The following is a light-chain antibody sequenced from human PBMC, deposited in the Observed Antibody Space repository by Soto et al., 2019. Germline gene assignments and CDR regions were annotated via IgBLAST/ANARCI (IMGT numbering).Light chain of an antibody. CDR1: QTVSSY. CDR2: DAS. CDR3: QQRSDWPST. Sequence: EIVLTQSPATLPLSPGDRATLSCRASQTVSSYLAWYQQKPGQAPRLLIYDASSRATGIPARFSGSGSGTDFTLTITSLEPEDFAVYYCQQRSDWPSTFGGGTKV. J-gene: IGKJ4*01. V-gene: IGKV3-11*01.